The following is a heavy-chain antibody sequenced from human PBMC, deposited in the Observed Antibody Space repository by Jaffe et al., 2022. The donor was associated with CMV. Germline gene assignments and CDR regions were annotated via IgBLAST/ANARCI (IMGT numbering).Heavy chain of an antibody. V-gene: IGHV3-23*04. Sequence: EVQLVESGGGLVQPGGSLRLSCAASGFSFSTYVMTWVRQAPGKGLEWVSTITKGTGTIYYADSVKGRFAISRDDSQNTVYLQMNSLRADDTAVYYCAKRHQSQETTPGNYFDYWGQGTLVTVSS. CDR3: AKRHQSQETTPGNYFDY. J-gene: IGHJ4*02. CDR2: ITKGTGTI. CDR1: GFSFSTYV. D-gene: IGHD1-1*01.